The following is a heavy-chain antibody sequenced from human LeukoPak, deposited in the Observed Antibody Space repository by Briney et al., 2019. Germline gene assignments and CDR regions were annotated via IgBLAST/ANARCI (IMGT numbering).Heavy chain of an antibody. CDR2: IYYSGST. J-gene: IGHJ4*02. CDR1: GGSISSHY. V-gene: IGHV4-59*08. D-gene: IGHD4-17*01. Sequence: SETLSLTCTVSGGSISSHYWSWIRQPPGKGLEWIGYIYYSGSTDYNPSLEGRVTISLDTSKNQFSLKLSSVTAADTAVYYCARQGDYADYGRYFDYWGQGTLVTVSS. CDR3: ARQGDYADYGRYFDY.